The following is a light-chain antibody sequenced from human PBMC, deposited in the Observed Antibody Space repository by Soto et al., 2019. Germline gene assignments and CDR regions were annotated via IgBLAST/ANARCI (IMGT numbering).Light chain of an antibody. Sequence: EIVMTQSPATLSVSPGERATLSSRASQRIGSSLAWYQQKPGQAPRLLIYGASTRATGIPARFSGSGSGTEFTLTISSLQSEDFAVYYCQQYNNGPTYTFGQGTKLEIK. CDR2: GAS. V-gene: IGKV3-15*01. CDR1: QRIGSS. J-gene: IGKJ2*01. CDR3: QQYNNGPTYT.